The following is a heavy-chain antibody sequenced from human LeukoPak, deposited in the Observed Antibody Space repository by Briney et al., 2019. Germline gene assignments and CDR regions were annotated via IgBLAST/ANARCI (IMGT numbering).Heavy chain of an antibody. CDR1: GGSISSGDYY. V-gene: IGHV4-30-4*01. D-gene: IGHD3-3*02. J-gene: IGHJ4*02. CDR3: ARHFTSARDY. CDR2: IYYSGST. Sequence: SETLSLTCTVSGGSISSGDYYWSWIRQPPGKGLEWIGYIYYSGSTYYNPSLKSRVTISVDTSKNQFSLKLSSATAADTAVYYCARHFTSARDYWGQGTLVTVSS.